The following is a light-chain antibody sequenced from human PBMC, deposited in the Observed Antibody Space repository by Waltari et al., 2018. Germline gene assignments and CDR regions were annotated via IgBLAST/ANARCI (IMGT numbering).Light chain of an antibody. V-gene: IGKV2-29*01. CDR1: QSLLHSDGKTY. CDR2: EVS. J-gene: IGKJ4*01. Sequence: DIVVAQSPLSLSVTPRRPTSISFTSSQSLLHSDGKTYLSWYLQKSGQPTQLMIYEVSRRFSGLSDMCSGRGSAKDFTTKVSLLHDDDVGVYYCKQCTNPSSFGGGTKVEIK. CDR3: KQCTNPSS.